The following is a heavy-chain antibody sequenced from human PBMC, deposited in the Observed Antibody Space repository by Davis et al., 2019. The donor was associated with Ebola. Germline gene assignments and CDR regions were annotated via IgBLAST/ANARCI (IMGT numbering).Heavy chain of an antibody. CDR3: ARLSWGYSSGRHWGY. V-gene: IGHV4-39*01. Sequence: MPSETLSLTCTVSGGSISSSSYYWGWIRQPPGKGLEWIGSIYYSGSTYYNPSLKSRVTISVDTSKNQFSLKLSSVTAADTAVYYCARLSWGYSSGRHWGYWGQGTLVTVSS. CDR2: IYYSGST. D-gene: IGHD6-19*01. CDR1: GGSISSSSYY. J-gene: IGHJ4*02.